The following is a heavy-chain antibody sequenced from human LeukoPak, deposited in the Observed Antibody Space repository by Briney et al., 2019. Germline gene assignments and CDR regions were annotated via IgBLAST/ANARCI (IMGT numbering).Heavy chain of an antibody. CDR2: IWYDGSNK. Sequence: GGSLRLSCAASGFTFSSYSMNWVRQAPGKGLEWVAVIWYDGSNKYYADSVKGRFTISRDNSKNTLYLQMNSLRAEDTAVYYCARVAGYCSSTSCYTPGYYYYGMDVWGQGTTVTVSS. J-gene: IGHJ6*02. CDR3: ARVAGYCSSTSCYTPGYYYYGMDV. V-gene: IGHV3-33*08. CDR1: GFTFSSYS. D-gene: IGHD2-2*02.